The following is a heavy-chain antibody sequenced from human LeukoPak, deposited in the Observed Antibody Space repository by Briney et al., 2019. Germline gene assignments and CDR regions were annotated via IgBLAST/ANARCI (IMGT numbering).Heavy chain of an antibody. J-gene: IGHJ4*02. CDR3: AGGRWLQLPYL. CDR1: GGSISSYY. D-gene: IGHD5-24*01. Sequence: PSETLSLTCTVSGGSISSYYWSWIRQPPGKGLEWIGYIYYSGSSNYNPSLKSRVTISVDTSKNQFSLKLSSVTAADTAVYFCAGGRWLQLPYLWGQGTLVTVSS. V-gene: IGHV4-59*01. CDR2: IYYSGSS.